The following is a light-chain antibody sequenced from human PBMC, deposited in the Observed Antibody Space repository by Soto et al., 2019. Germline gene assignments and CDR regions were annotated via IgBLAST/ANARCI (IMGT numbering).Light chain of an antibody. CDR3: AAWDDSLSGPSYV. J-gene: IGLJ1*01. V-gene: IGLV1-47*02. CDR1: SSNIGSNY. Sequence: QSVLTQPPSASGTPGQRVTISCSGSSSNIGSNYVYWYQQLPGTAPKLLIYSNNQLPSGVPDRFSGSKSGTSASLAISGLRSEDEADYYCAAWDDSLSGPSYVFGTGTKVTVL. CDR2: SNN.